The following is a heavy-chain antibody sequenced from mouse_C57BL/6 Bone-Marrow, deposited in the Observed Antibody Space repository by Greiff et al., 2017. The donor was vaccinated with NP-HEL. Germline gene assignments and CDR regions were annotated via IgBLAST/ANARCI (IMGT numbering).Heavy chain of an antibody. CDR2: ISNLAYSI. CDR1: GFTFSDYG. CDR3: ARQGYDYGAWFAY. Sequence: EVKLMESGGGLVQPGGSLKLSCAASGFTFSDYGMAWVRQAPRKGPEWVAFISNLAYSIYYADTVKGRFTISRENAKNTLYLEMRSLRSEDTAMYYCARQGYDYGAWFAYWGQGTLVTVSA. D-gene: IGHD2-4*01. J-gene: IGHJ3*01. V-gene: IGHV5-15*01.